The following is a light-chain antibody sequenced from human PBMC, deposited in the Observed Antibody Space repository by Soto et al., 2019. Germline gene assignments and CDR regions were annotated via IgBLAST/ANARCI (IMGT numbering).Light chain of an antibody. Sequence: QSVLTQPASVSGSPGQSITISCTGTSSDVGGYNSVSWYQQHPGKVPKIMIYDVSIRPSGVPDRFSGSRSGNTASLTISGLQAEDEADYYCSSYTSIPALVFGTGTKLTVL. J-gene: IGLJ1*01. CDR1: SSDVGGYNS. V-gene: IGLV2-14*01. CDR3: SSYTSIPALV. CDR2: DVS.